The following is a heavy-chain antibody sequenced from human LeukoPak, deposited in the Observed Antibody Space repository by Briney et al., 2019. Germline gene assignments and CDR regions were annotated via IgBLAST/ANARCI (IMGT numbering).Heavy chain of an antibody. CDR3: ARAVGTSRNFFDY. D-gene: IGHD4-23*01. CDR1: GGSISTSNYY. V-gene: IGHV4-39*07. CDR2: IFHSGST. J-gene: IGHJ4*02. Sequence: PSETLSLTCTVSGGSISTSNYYWGWIRQPPGKGLEWIGNIFHSGSTYYGPSLKSRLTISVDTSKNQFSLNLSSVTAADTAMYYCARAVGTSRNFFDYWGQGTLVTVSS.